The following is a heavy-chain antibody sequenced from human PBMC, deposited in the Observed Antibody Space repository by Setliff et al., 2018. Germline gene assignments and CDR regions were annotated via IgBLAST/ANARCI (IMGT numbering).Heavy chain of an antibody. J-gene: IGHJ4*02. V-gene: IGHV1-18*01. CDR3: ARSRAPSVVLAADFDF. CDR2: ISTYNGNT. D-gene: IGHD2-21*01. Sequence: ASVKVSCKASGYTFISYSINWVRQAPGQGLEWMGWISTYNGNTNYAQKLRGRVTMTTDTSTSTAHMELRSLRSDDTAVYYCARSRAPSVVLAADFDFWGQGTPVTVSS. CDR1: GYTFISYS.